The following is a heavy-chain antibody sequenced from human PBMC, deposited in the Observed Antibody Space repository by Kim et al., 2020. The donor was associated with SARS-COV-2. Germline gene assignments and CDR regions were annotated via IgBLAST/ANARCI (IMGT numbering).Heavy chain of an antibody. D-gene: IGHD6-13*01. J-gene: IGHJ2*01. V-gene: IGHV1-69*01. Sequence: YAQKFQGRVTITADESTSTAYMELSSLRSEDTAVYYCARVHSTLYWYFDLWGRGTLVTVSS. CDR3: ARVHSTLYWYFDL.